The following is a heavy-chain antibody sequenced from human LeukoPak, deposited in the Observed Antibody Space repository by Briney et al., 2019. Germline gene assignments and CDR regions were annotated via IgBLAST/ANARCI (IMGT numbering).Heavy chain of an antibody. J-gene: IGHJ4*02. V-gene: IGHV3-23*01. CDR1: GFTFSSYA. Sequence: GESLRLSCAASGFTFSSYAMSWVRQAPGKGLEWVSAISGSGGSTYYADSVKGRFTISRDNSKNTLYLQMNSLRAEDTAVYYCAKEGVRCSSTSCYFDYWGQGTLVTVSS. CDR2: ISGSGGST. CDR3: AKEGVRCSSTSCYFDY. D-gene: IGHD2-2*01.